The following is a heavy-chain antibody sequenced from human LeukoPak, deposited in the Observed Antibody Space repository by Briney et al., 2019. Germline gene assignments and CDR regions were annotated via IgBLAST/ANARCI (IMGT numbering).Heavy chain of an antibody. Sequence: GASVKVSCKASGYTFTSYYMHWVRQAPGQGLEWMGIINPSGGSTSYAQKFQGRVTMTRDTSTSTVYMELSSLRSEDTAVYYCARSGSYTRARKTGHNYYYYMDVWGKGTTVTVSS. CDR3: ARSGSYTRARKTGHNYYYYMDV. J-gene: IGHJ6*03. CDR1: GYTFTSYY. D-gene: IGHD1-26*01. CDR2: INPSGGST. V-gene: IGHV1-46*01.